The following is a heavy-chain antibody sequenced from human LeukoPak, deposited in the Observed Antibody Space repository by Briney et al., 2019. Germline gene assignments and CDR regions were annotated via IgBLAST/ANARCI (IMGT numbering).Heavy chain of an antibody. CDR2: ISAYNGNT. J-gene: IGHJ4*02. CDR3: ARNAFLSGSLSPIDY. CDR1: GYTFISYG. D-gene: IGHD5-12*01. V-gene: IGHV1-18*01. Sequence: ASVKDSCKASGYTFISYGISWVRQAPGQGLEWMGWISAYNGNTNYAQKFQGRVTMTRDTYTSTVYMELSSLRSEDTALYYCARNAFLSGSLSPIDYWGQGTLVTVSS.